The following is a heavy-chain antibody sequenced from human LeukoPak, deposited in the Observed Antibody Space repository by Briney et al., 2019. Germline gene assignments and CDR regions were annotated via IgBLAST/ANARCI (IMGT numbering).Heavy chain of an antibody. D-gene: IGHD4-11*01. Sequence: SETLSLTCTVSGGSISDSNYFWGWIRQPPGKGLGWIGSIFYTGSTYYNPSLNSRLTMSVETSKNQFSLKLSSVTAADTAVYFCARDLHDYYYYYMDVWGKGTTVTVSS. J-gene: IGHJ6*03. CDR3: ARDLHDYYYYYMDV. CDR1: GGSISDSNYF. CDR2: IFYTGST. V-gene: IGHV4-39*07.